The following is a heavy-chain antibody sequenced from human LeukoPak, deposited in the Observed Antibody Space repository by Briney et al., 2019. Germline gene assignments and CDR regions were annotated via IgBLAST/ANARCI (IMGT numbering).Heavy chain of an antibody. J-gene: IGHJ3*02. Sequence: PGGSLRLSCAASGITFSTYGMHWVRQAPGKGLEWVAVISYDGIKKYYADSVKGRFTISRDNSKNTLYLQMNSLRAEDTAVYYCAKGLVDAFDIWGQGTMVTVSS. CDR1: GITFSTYG. CDR2: ISYDGIKK. D-gene: IGHD1-26*01. V-gene: IGHV3-30*18. CDR3: AKGLVDAFDI.